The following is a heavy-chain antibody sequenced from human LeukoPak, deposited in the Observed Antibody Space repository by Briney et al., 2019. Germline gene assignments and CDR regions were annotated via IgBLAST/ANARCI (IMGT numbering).Heavy chain of an antibody. V-gene: IGHV4-34*01. CDR2: INHSGST. CDR1: GGSFSGYY. J-gene: IGHJ4*02. Sequence: SETLSLTCAVYGGSFSGYYWSWIRQPPGKGPEWIGEINHSGSTNYNPSLKSRVTISADTSKNQFSLKLSSVTAADTAVYYCARGRPRGFGSGTRYSPFDYWGQGTLVTVSS. D-gene: IGHD3-3*01. CDR3: ARGRPRGFGSGTRYSPFDY.